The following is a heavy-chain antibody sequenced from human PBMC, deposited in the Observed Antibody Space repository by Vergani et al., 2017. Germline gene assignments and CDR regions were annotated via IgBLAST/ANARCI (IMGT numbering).Heavy chain of an antibody. J-gene: IGHJ6*02. CDR3: ARGHITMVRGVIITSGGMDV. CDR2: IWYDGSNK. D-gene: IGHD3-10*01. CDR1: GFTFSNYG. V-gene: IGHV3-33*01. Sequence: QVQLVESGGGVVQPGRSLRLSCAASGFTFSNYGMHWVRQAPGKGLEWVAVIWYDGSNKYYADSVKGRFTISRENAKNSLYLQMNSLRAGDTAVYYCARGHITMVRGVIITSGGMDVWGQGTTVTVSS.